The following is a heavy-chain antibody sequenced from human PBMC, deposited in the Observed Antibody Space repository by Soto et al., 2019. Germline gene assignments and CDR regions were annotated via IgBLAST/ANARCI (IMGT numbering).Heavy chain of an antibody. Sequence: SETLSLTCAVYGESFIGYYWTWIRQSPGKGLEWIGEINHGGSTNYNPSLKSRVTISVDASKNQFSLKLSSVTAADTAVYYCAGTMVRGITRWFDPWGQGTLVTVSS. CDR2: INHGGST. J-gene: IGHJ5*02. CDR3: AGTMVRGITRWFDP. D-gene: IGHD3-10*01. V-gene: IGHV4-34*01. CDR1: GESFIGYY.